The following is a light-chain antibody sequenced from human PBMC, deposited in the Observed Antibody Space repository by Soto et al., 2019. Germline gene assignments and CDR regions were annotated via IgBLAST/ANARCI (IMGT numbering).Light chain of an antibody. V-gene: IGKV3-11*01. Sequence: EIVLTQSPVTLSLSPGKRATLSCRASQSVSSYLAWYQQKPGQAPRLVIYDGSNRATGIPARFSGSGSGTDFTLTISSLEPEDFAVYYCQQRSKWLTFGGGTKVEIQ. CDR3: QQRSKWLT. CDR2: DGS. CDR1: QSVSSY. J-gene: IGKJ4*01.